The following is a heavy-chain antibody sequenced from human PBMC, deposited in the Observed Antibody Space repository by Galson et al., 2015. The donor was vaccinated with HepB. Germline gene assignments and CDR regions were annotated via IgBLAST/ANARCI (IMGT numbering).Heavy chain of an antibody. CDR2: ISGTGGLT. V-gene: IGHV3-23*01. Sequence: SLRLSCAASGFPFSSYAMSWVRQAPGKGLEWVSKISGTGGLTYYADSVKGRFSISRDNSKNTLYLQMNSLRAEDTAVYYCAKTGCSSTICPRGRFRHYYYYMDVWGKGATVTVSS. J-gene: IGHJ6*03. CDR1: GFPFSSYA. D-gene: IGHD2-2*01. CDR3: AKTGCSSTICPRGRFRHYYYYMDV.